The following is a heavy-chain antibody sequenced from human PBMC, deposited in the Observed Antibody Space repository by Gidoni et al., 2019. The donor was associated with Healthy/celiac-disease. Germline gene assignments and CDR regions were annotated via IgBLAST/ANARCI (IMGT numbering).Heavy chain of an antibody. CDR2: ISSSSSTI. CDR3: ARDLRMFDSGFSRRIDY. J-gene: IGHJ4*02. CDR1: GSTSRSFS. V-gene: IGHV3-48*04. D-gene: IGHD6-19*01. Sequence: EVQLVESGGGLVQLGGSLRLSWDASGSTSRSFSRNWVRQAPGKGLEWVSYISSSSSTIYYADSGKGRFTISRDNAKNSLYLQMNSLRAEDTAVYYCARDLRMFDSGFSRRIDYWGQGTLVTVSS.